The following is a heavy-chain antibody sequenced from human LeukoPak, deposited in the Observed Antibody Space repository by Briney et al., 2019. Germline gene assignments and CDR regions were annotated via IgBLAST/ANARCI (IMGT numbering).Heavy chain of an antibody. Sequence: SETLSLTCTVSGGSISSGGYYCSWVRQRPGKGPEWIGYIYYTGSTSHNPSLKSRVFISGDTSKNQFSLRLTSVTAADTAVYYCARGDGHYYYDRWGQGTLVTVSS. CDR2: IYYTGST. D-gene: IGHD3-22*01. V-gene: IGHV4-31*03. J-gene: IGHJ1*01. CDR1: GGSISSGGYY. CDR3: ARGDGHYYYDR.